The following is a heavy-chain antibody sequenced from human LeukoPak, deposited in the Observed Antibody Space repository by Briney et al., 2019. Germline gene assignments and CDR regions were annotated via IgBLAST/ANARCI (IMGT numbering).Heavy chain of an antibody. J-gene: IGHJ5*02. D-gene: IGHD3-22*01. Sequence: SEALSLTCTVSGGSISSGNYYWSWIRQPAGKGLEWIGRIYTSGGTSGSTYYNPSLKSRVTISVDTSKNQFSLKLSSVTAADTAVYYCAWGVSSGYPFDPWGQGTLVTVSS. CDR2: IYTSGGTSGST. CDR1: GGSISSGNYY. CDR3: AWGVSSGYPFDP. V-gene: IGHV4-61*02.